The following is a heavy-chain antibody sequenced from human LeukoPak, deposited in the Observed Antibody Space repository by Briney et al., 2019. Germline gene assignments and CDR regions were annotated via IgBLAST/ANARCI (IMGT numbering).Heavy chain of an antibody. CDR2: INHSGST. D-gene: IGHD3-22*01. CDR3: VTVPYDSSGYYSAGYFQH. J-gene: IGHJ1*01. Sequence: PSETLSLTCAVYGXSFSDYYWTWIRQPPGKGLEWIGEINHSGSTNYNPSLKSRVTLSVDTSKNQFSLRLNSVTAADTAVYYCVTVPYDSSGYYSAGYFQHWGQGTLVTVSS. CDR1: GXSFSDYY. V-gene: IGHV4-34*01.